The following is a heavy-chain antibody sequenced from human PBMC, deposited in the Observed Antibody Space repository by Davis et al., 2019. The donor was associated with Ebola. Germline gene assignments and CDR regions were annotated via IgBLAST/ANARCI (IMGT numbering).Heavy chain of an antibody. CDR1: AFTFGTYA. D-gene: IGHD6-13*01. J-gene: IGHJ6*02. Sequence: PGGSLRLSCAASAFTFGTYAMHWVRQAPGKGLEWVAVISYDGSNKYYADSVKGRFTISRDNSKNTLYLQMNSLRPEDAAVYYCARHLEVPSSWGSYGMDVWGQGTTVTVSS. V-gene: IGHV3-30-3*01. CDR2: ISYDGSNK. CDR3: ARHLEVPSSWGSYGMDV.